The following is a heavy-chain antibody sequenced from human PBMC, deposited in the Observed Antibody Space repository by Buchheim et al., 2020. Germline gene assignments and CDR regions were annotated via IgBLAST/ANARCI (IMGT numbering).Heavy chain of an antibody. CDR3: ARDLGCSSTSCYTYYYYGMDV. Sequence: QVQLVESGGGVVQPGRSLRLSCAASGFTFSSYGMHWVRQAPGKGLEWVAVIWYDGSNKYYADSVKGRFTISRDNSKNTRYLQMNSLRAEDTAVYYCARDLGCSSTSCYTYYYYGMDVWGQGTT. J-gene: IGHJ6*02. CDR1: GFTFSSYG. CDR2: IWYDGSNK. V-gene: IGHV3-33*01. D-gene: IGHD2-2*02.